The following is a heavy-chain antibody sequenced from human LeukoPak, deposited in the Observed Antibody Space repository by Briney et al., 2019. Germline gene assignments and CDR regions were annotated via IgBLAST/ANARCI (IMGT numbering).Heavy chain of an antibody. CDR3: AKPARTDYADY. CDR1: GFTFSSYA. CDR2: ISYDGSNK. V-gene: IGHV3-30*09. D-gene: IGHD1-14*01. J-gene: IGHJ4*02. Sequence: GGSLRLSCAASGFTFSSYAMHWVRQAPGKGLEWVAVISYDGSNKYYADSVKGRFAISRDNSKNTLYLQMNSLRPEDTAVYYCAKPARTDYADYWGQGTLVTVSS.